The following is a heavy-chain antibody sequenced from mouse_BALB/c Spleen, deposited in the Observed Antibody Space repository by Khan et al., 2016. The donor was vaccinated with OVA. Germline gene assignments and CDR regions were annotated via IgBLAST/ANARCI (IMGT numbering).Heavy chain of an antibody. J-gene: IGHJ2*01. D-gene: IGHD2-12*01. V-gene: IGHV3-8*02. CDR2: ICYSGTT. Sequence: EVQLQESGPSLVKPSQTLSLTCSVTGDSITSGYWNWIRNFPGNKLDYMGYICYSGTTYYNPSLKSRISITRDTYKNQFYLQSNSVTTEDTASNYCARWNNRYDDCFAYWGQGNALTVSS. CDR3: ARWNNRYDDCFAY. CDR1: GDSITSGY.